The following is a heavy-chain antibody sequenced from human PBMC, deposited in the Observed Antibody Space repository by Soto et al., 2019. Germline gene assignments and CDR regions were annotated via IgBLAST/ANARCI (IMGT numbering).Heavy chain of an antibody. Sequence: EVQLVESGGGLVQPGGSLRLSCAASGFTFSNYAMHWVRQPTGKGLEWVSGIGAAGDTYYPGSVKSRFTISRENAKNSLYLQMNSLRAGDTAVYYCAAGGVTSVAQFDYWGQGTLVTVSS. CDR2: IGAAGDT. V-gene: IGHV3-13*01. J-gene: IGHJ4*02. CDR3: AAGGVTSVAQFDY. D-gene: IGHD3-16*01. CDR1: GFTFSNYA.